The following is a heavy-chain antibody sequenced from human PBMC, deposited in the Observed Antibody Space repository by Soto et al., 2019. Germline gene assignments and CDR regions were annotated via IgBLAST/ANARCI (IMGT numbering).Heavy chain of an antibody. V-gene: IGHV3-74*01. Sequence: EVQLVESGGGLVQPGGSLRLSCAASGFTFSSDWMHWVRQAAGKGLVWVSRINMDGSSTNYADSVKGRFTISRDNAKNTLYLQMNSLGAEDTAVYYCARGPRGVYGNDYWGQGALVTVSS. CDR1: GFTFSSDW. D-gene: IGHD2-8*02. J-gene: IGHJ4*02. CDR3: ARGPRGVYGNDY. CDR2: INMDGSST.